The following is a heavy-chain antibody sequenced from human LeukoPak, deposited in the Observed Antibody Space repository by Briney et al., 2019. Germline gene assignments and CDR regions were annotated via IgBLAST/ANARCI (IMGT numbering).Heavy chain of an antibody. CDR3: AREGEYYYDSSGSTDPRKYYFDY. D-gene: IGHD3-22*01. CDR1: GGSFSGYY. CDR2: INHSGST. Sequence: PSENLSLTCAVYGGSFSGYYWSWIRQPPGKGLEWIGEINHSGSTNYNPSLKSRVTISVDTSKNQFSLKLSSVTAADTAVYYCAREGEYYYDSSGSTDPRKYYFDYWGQGTLVTVSS. V-gene: IGHV4-34*01. J-gene: IGHJ4*02.